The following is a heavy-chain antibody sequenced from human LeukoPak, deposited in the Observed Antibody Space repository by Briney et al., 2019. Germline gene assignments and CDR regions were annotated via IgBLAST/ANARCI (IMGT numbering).Heavy chain of an antibody. Sequence: SVKVSCKASGVNFSSYAISWVGQDPGQRLEWMGGIIPIFGTANYAQKFQGRVTITTDESTSTAYMELSSLRSEDTAVYYCARALMAGTVDYWGQGTLVTVSS. J-gene: IGHJ4*02. CDR2: IIPIFGTA. V-gene: IGHV1-69*05. CDR1: GVNFSSYA. D-gene: IGHD1-7*01. CDR3: ARALMAGTVDY.